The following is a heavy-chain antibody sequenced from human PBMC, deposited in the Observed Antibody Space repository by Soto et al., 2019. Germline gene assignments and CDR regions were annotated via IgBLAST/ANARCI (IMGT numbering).Heavy chain of an antibody. CDR2: IYNSGST. J-gene: IGHJ5*02. V-gene: IGHV4-30-4*01. CDR1: GGTISSGDYY. CDR3: SSRTTVVTRGYNWFDH. D-gene: IGHD4-17*01. Sequence: SETLSLTCTASGGTISSGDYYWSRIRQPPGKGLEWVGYIYNSGSTYYYPSLERRVTITVGTSKNQFSLKLSSVTAADTAVYYCSSRTTVVTRGYNWFDHWGQGTLVTVSS.